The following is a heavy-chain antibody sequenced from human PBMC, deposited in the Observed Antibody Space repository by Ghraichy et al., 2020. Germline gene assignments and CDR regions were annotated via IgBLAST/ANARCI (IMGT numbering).Heavy chain of an antibody. CDR1: GGSIRSGNYF. J-gene: IGHJ4*02. D-gene: IGHD2-2*01. CDR2: IYYSGST. CDR3: AREVVSEPESHYFDY. V-gene: IGHV4-31*03. Sequence: SQTLSLTCTVSGGSIRSGNYFWSWIRQHPVKGLEWIGYIYYSGSTYYNPSLKSRVTISVDTSKNHFSLILSSVTAADTAVYYCAREVVSEPESHYFDYWGQGTLVTVSS.